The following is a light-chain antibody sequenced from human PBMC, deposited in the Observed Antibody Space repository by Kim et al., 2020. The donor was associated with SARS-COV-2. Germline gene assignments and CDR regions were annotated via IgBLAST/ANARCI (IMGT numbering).Light chain of an antibody. CDR1: KLGDKY. J-gene: IGLJ2*01. V-gene: IGLV3-1*01. CDR3: QAWDSSTDVV. Sequence: VSPGQTASITCSGDKLGDKYACWYQQKPGQSPVLVIYQDSKRPSGIPERFSGSNSGNTATLTISGTQAMDEADYYCQAWDSSTDVVFGGGNKVTVL. CDR2: QDS.